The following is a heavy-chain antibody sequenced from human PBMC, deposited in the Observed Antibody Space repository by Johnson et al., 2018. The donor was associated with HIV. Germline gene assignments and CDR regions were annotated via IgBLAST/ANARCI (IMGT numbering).Heavy chain of an antibody. CDR1: GFTFSSYG. CDR2: ISWNSANI. CDR3: AKDINMVAPRRAFDI. J-gene: IGHJ3*02. V-gene: IGHV3-9*01. D-gene: IGHD2-15*01. Sequence: VQLVESGGGVVQPGRSLRLSCAASGFTFSSYGMHWVRQAPGKGLEWVSGISWNSANIGYADSVKGRFTISRDNAKNSLYLQMNSLRAEDTALYYCAKDINMVAPRRAFDIWGQGTMLTVSS.